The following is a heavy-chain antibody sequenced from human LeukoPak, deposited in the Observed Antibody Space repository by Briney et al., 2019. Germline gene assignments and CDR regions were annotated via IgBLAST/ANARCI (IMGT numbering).Heavy chain of an antibody. CDR2: ISYDGSNK. Sequence: GGSLRLSCAASGFTFSSYAMHWVRQAPGKGLEWVAVISYDGSNKYYADSVKGRFTISRDNSKNTLYLQMNSLRAEDTAVYFCARSQQWLVDDAFDIWGQGTMVTVSS. CDR1: GFTFSSYA. J-gene: IGHJ3*02. CDR3: ARSQQWLVDDAFDI. D-gene: IGHD6-19*01. V-gene: IGHV3-30-3*01.